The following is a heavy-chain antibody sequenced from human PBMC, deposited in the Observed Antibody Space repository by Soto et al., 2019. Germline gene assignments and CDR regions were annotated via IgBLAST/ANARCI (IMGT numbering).Heavy chain of an antibody. CDR2: ISWNSGSI. CDR1: GFTFDDYA. Sequence: EVQLVESGGGLVQPGRSLRLSCAASGFTFDDYAMHWVRQAPGKGLEWVSGISWNSGSIGYADSVKGRFTISRDNAKNSLYLQMNSLRAEDTALYYCAKAVGSYGNFDYWGQGTLFTVFS. D-gene: IGHD5-18*01. CDR3: AKAVGSYGNFDY. J-gene: IGHJ4*02. V-gene: IGHV3-9*01.